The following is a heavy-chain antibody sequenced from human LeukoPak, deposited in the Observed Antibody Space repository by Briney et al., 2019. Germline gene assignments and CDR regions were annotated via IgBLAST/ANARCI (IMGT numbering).Heavy chain of an antibody. CDR1: GFTFSSYS. J-gene: IGHJ4*02. CDR3: ARVTSDYGDYYFDY. CDR2: ISSSSYI. V-gene: IGHV3-21*01. Sequence: GGSLRLSCAASGFTFSSYSMNWVRQAPGKGLEWVSSISSSSYIYYADSVKGRFTISRDNAKNSLYLQMNSLRAEDTAVYYCARVTSDYGDYYFDYWGQGTLVTVSS. D-gene: IGHD4-17*01.